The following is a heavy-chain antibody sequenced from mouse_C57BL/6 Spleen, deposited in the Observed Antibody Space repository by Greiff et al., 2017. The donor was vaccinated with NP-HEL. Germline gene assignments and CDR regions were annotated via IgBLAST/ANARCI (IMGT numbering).Heavy chain of an antibody. Sequence: EVQLQQSGAELVRPGASVKLSCTASGFNIKDDYMHWVKQRPEQGLEWIGWIDPEDGDTEYASKFQGKATITADTSSNTAYLQLSSLTSEDTAVYYCTTEDGYSFFAYWGQGTLVTVSA. CDR2: IDPEDGDT. J-gene: IGHJ3*01. CDR3: TTEDGYSFFAY. CDR1: GFNIKDDY. V-gene: IGHV14-4*01. D-gene: IGHD2-3*01.